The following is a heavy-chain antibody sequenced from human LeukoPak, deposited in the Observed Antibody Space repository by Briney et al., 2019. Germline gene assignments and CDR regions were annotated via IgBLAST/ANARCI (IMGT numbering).Heavy chain of an antibody. CDR1: GFTFSSYG. V-gene: IGHV3-30*02. J-gene: IGHJ4*02. CDR3: AREYCSGGSCFPIFDY. CDR2: IRYDGSNK. Sequence: PGGSLRLSCAASGFTFSSYGMHWVRQAPGKGLEWVAFIRYDGSNKYYADSVKGRFTISRDNSKNTLYLQMNSLRAEDTAVYYCAREYCSGGSCFPIFDYWGQGTLVTVSS. D-gene: IGHD2-15*01.